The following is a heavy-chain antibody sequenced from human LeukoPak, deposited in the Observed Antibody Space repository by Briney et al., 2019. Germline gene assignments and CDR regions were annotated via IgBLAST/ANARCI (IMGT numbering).Heavy chain of an antibody. V-gene: IGHV5-51*01. Sequence: GESLKISCKGSGYSFTSYWIGWVRQMPGKGLGWMGIIYPGDSDTRYSPSFQGQVTISADKSISTAYLQWSSLKASDTAMYYCARLYTMVRGPKYGMDVWGKGTTVTVSS. CDR3: ARLYTMVRGPKYGMDV. CDR1: GYSFTSYW. J-gene: IGHJ6*04. D-gene: IGHD3-10*01. CDR2: IYPGDSDT.